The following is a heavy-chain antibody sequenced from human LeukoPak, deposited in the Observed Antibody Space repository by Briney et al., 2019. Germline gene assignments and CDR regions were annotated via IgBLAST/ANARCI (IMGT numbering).Heavy chain of an antibody. CDR2: FDPEDGET. J-gene: IGHJ4*02. CDR3: ATDLYGDYGLDY. Sequence: ASVKVSCKVSGYTLTELSMHWVRQAPGKGLEWMGGFDPEDGETIYAQKFQGRVTMTEDTSTDTAYMELSSLRSEDTAVYYCATDLYGDYGLDYWGQGTLVTVSS. CDR1: GYTLTELS. D-gene: IGHD4-17*01. V-gene: IGHV1-24*01.